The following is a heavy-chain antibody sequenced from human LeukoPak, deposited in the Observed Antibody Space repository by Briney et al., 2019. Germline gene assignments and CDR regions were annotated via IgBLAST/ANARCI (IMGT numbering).Heavy chain of an antibody. D-gene: IGHD3-3*01. V-gene: IGHV3-23*01. CDR2: ISGSGGST. CDR1: GFTFSSYA. J-gene: IGHJ4*02. CDR3: ARDANYDFWSGYYTANPPFFDY. Sequence: GGSLRLSCAASGFTFSSYAMSWVRQAPGKGLEWVSAISGSGGSTYYADSVKGRFTISRDNSKNTLYLQMNSLRAEDTAVYYCARDANYDFWSGYYTANPPFFDYWGQGTLVTVSS.